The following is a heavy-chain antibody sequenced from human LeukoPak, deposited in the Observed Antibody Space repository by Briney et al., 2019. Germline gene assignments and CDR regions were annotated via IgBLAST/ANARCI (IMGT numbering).Heavy chain of an antibody. V-gene: IGHV3-48*02. CDR1: GFTFSSYS. J-gene: IGHJ4*02. CDR3: ARDFQWSFDY. D-gene: IGHD2-15*01. Sequence: GGSLRLPCAASGFTFSSYSMNGVRQAPGKGLEWVSYISSSSSTIYYADSVKDRFTISRDNARNSLYLQMNSLRDEDTAVYYCARDFQWSFDYWGQGTLVTVSS. CDR2: ISSSSSTI.